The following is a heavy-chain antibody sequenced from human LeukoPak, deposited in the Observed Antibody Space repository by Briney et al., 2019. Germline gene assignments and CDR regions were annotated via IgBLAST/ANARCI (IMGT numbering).Heavy chain of an antibody. V-gene: IGHV4-4*09. CDR1: GGSISSYY. J-gene: IGHJ4*02. CDR3: ARQLTVRLGYFDY. CDR2: IYTSGST. Sequence: PSETLSLTCTVSGGSISSYYWSWIRQPPGKGLEWIGYIYTSGSTNYNPSLKSRVTISVDTSKNQFSLNLSSVTAAAAAVYYCARQLTVRLGYFDYWGQGTLVTVSS. D-gene: IGHD6-6*01.